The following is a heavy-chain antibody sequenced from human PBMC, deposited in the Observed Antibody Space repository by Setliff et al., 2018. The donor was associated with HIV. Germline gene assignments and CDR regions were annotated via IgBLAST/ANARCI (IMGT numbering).Heavy chain of an antibody. Sequence: GGSLRLSCAASGFTFSGYAMSWVRQAPGKGLEWVSAISGSGGSTYYADSVKGRFTISRDNSKNTLYLQMNSLRAEDTAVYYCAKNGQLLYYYYYGMDVWGQGTTVTVSS. CDR3: AKNGQLLYYYYYGMDV. CDR1: GFTFSGYA. J-gene: IGHJ6*02. CDR2: ISGSGGST. D-gene: IGHD2-2*01. V-gene: IGHV3-23*01.